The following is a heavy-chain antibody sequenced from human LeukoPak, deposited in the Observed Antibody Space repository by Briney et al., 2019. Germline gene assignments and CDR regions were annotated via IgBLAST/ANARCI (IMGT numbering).Heavy chain of an antibody. D-gene: IGHD1-26*01. CDR1: GFTFSTYA. CDR3: AKERVGASYYFDY. V-gene: IGHV3-23*01. J-gene: IGHJ4*02. CDR2: FSATSHST. Sequence: GGSLRLSCAASGFTFSTYAMSWVRQAPGKGLEWVSTFSATSHSTYYADSVKGRFTISRDNSKNTLYLQMNSLRAEDTAVYYCAKERVGASYYFDYWGQGTLVTVSS.